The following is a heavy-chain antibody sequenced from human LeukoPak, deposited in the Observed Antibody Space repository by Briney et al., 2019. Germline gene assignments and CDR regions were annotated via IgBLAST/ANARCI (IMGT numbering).Heavy chain of an antibody. CDR1: GFTFSGSW. D-gene: IGHD6-19*01. CDR2: IKQDGSEK. Sequence: GGSLRLSCAASGFTFSGSWMSWVRQAPGKGLEWVANIKQDGSEKYHVDSVKGRFTISRDNAKNSLYLQMNSLRAEDTAVYYCARVPYSSGPDYWGQGTLVTVSS. V-gene: IGHV3-7*01. CDR3: ARVPYSSGPDY. J-gene: IGHJ4*02.